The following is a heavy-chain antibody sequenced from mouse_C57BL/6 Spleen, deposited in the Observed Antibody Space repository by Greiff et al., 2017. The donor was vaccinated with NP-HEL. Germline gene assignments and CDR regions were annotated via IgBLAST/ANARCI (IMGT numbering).Heavy chain of an antibody. D-gene: IGHD1-1*01. CDR3: ARSTVAVFDY. J-gene: IGHJ2*01. CDR2: IHPNSGST. V-gene: IGHV1-64*01. Sequence: QVQLQQPGAELVKPGASVKLSCKASGYTFTSYWTHWVKQRPGQGLEWIGMIHPNSGSTNYNEKFKSKATLTVDKSSSTAYMQLSSLTSEDSAVYYCARSTVAVFDYWGQGTTLTVSS. CDR1: GYTFTSYW.